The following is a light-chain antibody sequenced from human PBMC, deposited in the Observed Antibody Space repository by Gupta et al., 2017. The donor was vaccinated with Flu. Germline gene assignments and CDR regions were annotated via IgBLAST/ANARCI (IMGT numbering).Light chain of an antibody. J-gene: IGKJ2*03. CDR3: QHYWRS. Sequence: EIVLTQSPGTLSLSPGERATLSGRASKTVGSNYLAWYQQKPGQSHRIIMYGNARRASGIRDRVSGSGYGTDFTITRSRLQTEDCEGYYEQHYWRSFGQGTKVEIK. V-gene: IGKV3-20*01. CDR1: KTVGSNY. CDR2: GNA.